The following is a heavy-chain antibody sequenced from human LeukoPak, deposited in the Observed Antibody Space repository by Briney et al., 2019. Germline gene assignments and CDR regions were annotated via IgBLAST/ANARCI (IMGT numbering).Heavy chain of an antibody. CDR3: AYRKVYAKTNWFDP. CDR1: GGTFSSYA. D-gene: IGHD2-8*01. CDR2: IIPIFGTA. Sequence: ASVKVSCKASGGTFSSYAISWVRQAPGQGLEWMGGIIPIFGTANYAQKSQGRVTITADESTSTAYMELSSLRSEDTAVYYCAYRKVYAKTNWFDPWGQGTLVTVSS. V-gene: IGHV1-69*13. J-gene: IGHJ5*02.